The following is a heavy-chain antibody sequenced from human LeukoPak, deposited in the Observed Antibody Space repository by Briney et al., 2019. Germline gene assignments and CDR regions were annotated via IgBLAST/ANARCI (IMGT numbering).Heavy chain of an antibody. V-gene: IGHV1-46*01. Sequence: GASVKVSCKASGYTFTSYYMHWVRQAPGQGLEWMGIINPSGGSTSYAQKFQGRVTMTRDTSTSTVYMELSSLRSDDTAVYYCAREGPYYDIPTVLVSPQFDYWGQGTLVTVSS. D-gene: IGHD3-9*01. CDR3: AREGPYYDIPTVLVSPQFDY. CDR2: INPSGGST. CDR1: GYTFTSYY. J-gene: IGHJ4*02.